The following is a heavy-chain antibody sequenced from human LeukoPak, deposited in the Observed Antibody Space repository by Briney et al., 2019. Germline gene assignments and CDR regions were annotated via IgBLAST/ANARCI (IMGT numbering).Heavy chain of an antibody. CDR1: GGSISSGSYY. Sequence: SETLSLTCTVSGGSISSGSYYWSWIRQPAGKGLEWIGRIYTSGSTNYNPSLKSRVTMSVDTSKNQFSLKLSSVTAADTAVYYCARDRRTPGAFDIWGQGTMVTVSS. CDR3: ARDRRTPGAFDI. D-gene: IGHD2-15*01. J-gene: IGHJ3*02. V-gene: IGHV4-61*02. CDR2: IYTSGST.